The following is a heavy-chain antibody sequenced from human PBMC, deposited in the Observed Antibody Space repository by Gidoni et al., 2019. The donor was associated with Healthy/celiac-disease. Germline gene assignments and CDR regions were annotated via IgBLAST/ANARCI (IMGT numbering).Heavy chain of an antibody. D-gene: IGHD3-22*01. CDR1: GFTFSDYY. CDR3: ARDRNYYDSSGYRDAFDI. CDR2: ISSSSSYT. J-gene: IGHJ3*02. Sequence: QVQLVESGGGLVKPGGSLSLSCAASGFTFSDYYMSWIRQAPGKGLEWVSYISSSSSYTNYADSVKGRFTISRDNAKNSLYLQMNSLRAEDTAVYYCARDRNYYDSSGYRDAFDIWGQGTMVTVSS. V-gene: IGHV3-11*06.